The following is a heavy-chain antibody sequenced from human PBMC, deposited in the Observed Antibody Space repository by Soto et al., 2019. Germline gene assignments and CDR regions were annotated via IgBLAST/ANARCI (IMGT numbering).Heavy chain of an antibody. J-gene: IGHJ4*02. CDR1: GFTFSSYA. D-gene: IGHD3-10*01. CDR3: ARSKYYYGSGSYYRRGIFDY. Sequence: GGSLRLSCAASGFTFSSYAMHWVRQAPGKGLEWVAVISYDGSNKYYADSVKGRFTISRDNSKNTLYLQMNSLRAEDTAVYYCARSKYYYGSGSYYRRGIFDYWGQGTLVTVSS. CDR2: ISYDGSNK. V-gene: IGHV3-30-3*01.